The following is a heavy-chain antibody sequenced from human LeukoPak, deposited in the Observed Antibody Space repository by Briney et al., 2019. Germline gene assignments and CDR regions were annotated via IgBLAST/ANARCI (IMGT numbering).Heavy chain of an antibody. V-gene: IGHV4-59*01. CDR3: ARVYCSGGSCYSGFDY. Sequence: SETLSLTCTVSGGSISSYYWSWIRQPPGKGLEWIGYIYYSGSTNYNPSLKSRVTISVDTSKNQFSLKLSSVTAADTAVYYWARVYCSGGSCYSGFDYWGQGTLVTVSS. J-gene: IGHJ4*02. CDR1: GGSISSYY. D-gene: IGHD2-15*01. CDR2: IYYSGST.